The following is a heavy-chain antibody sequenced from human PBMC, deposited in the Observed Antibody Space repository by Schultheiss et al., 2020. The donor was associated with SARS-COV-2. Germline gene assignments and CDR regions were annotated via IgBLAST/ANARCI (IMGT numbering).Heavy chain of an antibody. J-gene: IGHJ4*02. Sequence: SETLSLTCAVYGGSFSGYYWSWIRRPPGKGLEWIGYFFKTGSTSYNPSFTSRVSISVDTSKKQFALKLSSLTAADTAVYYCARGWFDYYFDYWGQGALVTVSS. CDR2: FFKTGST. D-gene: IGHD3-10*01. CDR3: ARGWFDYYFDY. CDR1: GGSFSGYY. V-gene: IGHV4-59*01.